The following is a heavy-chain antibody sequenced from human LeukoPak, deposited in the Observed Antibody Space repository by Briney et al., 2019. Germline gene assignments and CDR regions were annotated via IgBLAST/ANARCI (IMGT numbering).Heavy chain of an antibody. D-gene: IGHD3-22*01. J-gene: IGHJ4*02. CDR3: SIAYDTSGSVNI. Sequence: PGGSLRLSCAASGFTFSSYWMSWVRQAPGKGLEWVANIKQDGSEKYYVDSVKGRFTISRDNAKNSLYLQMNSLTAEDTAVYYCSIAYDTSGSVNIGGQGTLVTVSS. CDR1: GFTFSSYW. CDR2: IKQDGSEK. V-gene: IGHV3-7*01.